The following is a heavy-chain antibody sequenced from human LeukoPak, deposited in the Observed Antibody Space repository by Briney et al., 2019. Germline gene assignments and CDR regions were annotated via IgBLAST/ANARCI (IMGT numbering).Heavy chain of an antibody. V-gene: IGHV3-23*01. CDR1: GFTFSSYA. CDR3: AEAAAAGTNPFDY. D-gene: IGHD6-13*01. CDR2: ISGSGGST. Sequence: GGSLRLSCEASGFTFSSYAMSWVRQAPGKGLEWVSAISGSGGSTYYADSVKGRFTISRDNSKNTLYLQMNSLRAEDTAVYYCAEAAAAGTNPFDYWGQGTLVTVSS. J-gene: IGHJ4*02.